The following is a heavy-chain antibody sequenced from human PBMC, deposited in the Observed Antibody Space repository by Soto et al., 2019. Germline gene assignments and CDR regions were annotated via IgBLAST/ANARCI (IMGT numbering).Heavy chain of an antibody. V-gene: IGHV4-59*08. Sequence: WETLYLTCTVPGGSISSYYWSWIRQPPGKGLEWIGYIYYSGSTNYNPSLKSRVTISVDTSKNQFSLKLSSVTAADTAVYYCERRYGSCFDIWGQGTMVT. CDR1: GGSISSYY. CDR3: ERRYGSCFDI. D-gene: IGHD3-10*01. J-gene: IGHJ3*02. CDR2: IYYSGST.